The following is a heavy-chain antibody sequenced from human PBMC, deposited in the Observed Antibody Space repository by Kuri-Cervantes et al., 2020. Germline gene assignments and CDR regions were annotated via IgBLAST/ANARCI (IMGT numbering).Heavy chain of an antibody. V-gene: IGHV1-8*01. D-gene: IGHD4-17*01. CDR3: ARDLQDYGDYESAGG. CDR1: GYTFTSYD. J-gene: IGHJ4*02. CDR2: MNPNSGNT. Sequence: ASVKVSCKASGYTFTSYDINWVRQATGQGLEWMGWMNPNSGNTGYAQKFQGRVTMTRNTPISTAYMELSSLRSEDTAVYYCARDLQDYGDYESAGGWGQGTLVTVSS.